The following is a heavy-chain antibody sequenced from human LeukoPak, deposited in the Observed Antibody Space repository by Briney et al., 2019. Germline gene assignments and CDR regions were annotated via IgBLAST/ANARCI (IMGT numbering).Heavy chain of an antibody. D-gene: IGHD2-2*01. V-gene: IGHV3-7*01. CDR3: GRGSSTDY. CDR2: IKQDGSEK. Sequence: GGSLRLSCAASGFTFSSYWMTWVRQAPGMGLEWVATIKQDGSEKYYVDSVRGRFTISGDNAKNSLYLQMNSLRAEDTAVYYCGRGSSTDYWGQGTLVTVSS. CDR1: GFTFSSYW. J-gene: IGHJ4*02.